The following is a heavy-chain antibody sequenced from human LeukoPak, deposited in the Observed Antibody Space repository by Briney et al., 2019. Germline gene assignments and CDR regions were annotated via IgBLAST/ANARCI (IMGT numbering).Heavy chain of an antibody. J-gene: IGHJ5*02. D-gene: IGHD4-17*01. Sequence: SETLSLTCTVSGGSISSGSYYWGWIRQPPGKGLEWIGSIYYSGSTYYNPSLKSRVTISVDTSKNQFSLKLSSVTAADTAVYYCVRDWVYYGRNWFDPWGQGTLVTVSS. V-gene: IGHV4-39*07. CDR1: GGSISSGSYY. CDR2: IYYSGST. CDR3: VRDWVYYGRNWFDP.